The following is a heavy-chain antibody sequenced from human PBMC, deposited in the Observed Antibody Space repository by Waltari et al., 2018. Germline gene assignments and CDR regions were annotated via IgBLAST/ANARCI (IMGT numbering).Heavy chain of an antibody. J-gene: IGHJ4*02. CDR1: GGSISRYY. CDR3: AREIVATIRRGYFDY. Sequence: QVQLPESGPGLVKPSETLSLTCTVSGGSISRYYWSWIRQPAGKGLEWIGRIYTSGSTNYNPSLKSRVTMSVDTSKNQFSLKLSSVTAADTAVYYCAREIVATIRRGYFDYWGQGTLVTVSS. CDR2: IYTSGST. V-gene: IGHV4-4*07. D-gene: IGHD5-12*01.